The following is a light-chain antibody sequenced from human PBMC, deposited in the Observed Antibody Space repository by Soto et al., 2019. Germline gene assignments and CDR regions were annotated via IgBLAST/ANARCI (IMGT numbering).Light chain of an antibody. CDR1: QDISNY. V-gene: IGKV1-33*01. Sequence: DIQMTQSPSSLSASVGDRVTITCQASQDISNYLNWYQQKPGKAPKLLIYDASNLETGVPSRFSGSGSGTDFTVTISSLQPEDIATYYCQQYVNLPPFTFGPGTKVDIK. CDR2: DAS. J-gene: IGKJ3*01. CDR3: QQYVNLPPFT.